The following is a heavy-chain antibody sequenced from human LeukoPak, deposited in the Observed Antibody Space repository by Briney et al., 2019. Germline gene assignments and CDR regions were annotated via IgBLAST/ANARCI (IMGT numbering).Heavy chain of an antibody. D-gene: IGHD3-16*01. V-gene: IGHV4-39*01. J-gene: IGHJ4*02. CDR2: IYYSGST. CDR1: GGSISSSSYY. Sequence: SETLSLTCTVSGGSISSSSYYWGWIRQPPWKGLEWIGSIYYSGSTYYNPSLKSRVTISVDTSKNQFSLKLSSVTAADTAVYYCARHPVTGDYYFDYWGQGTLVTVSS. CDR3: ARHPVTGDYYFDY.